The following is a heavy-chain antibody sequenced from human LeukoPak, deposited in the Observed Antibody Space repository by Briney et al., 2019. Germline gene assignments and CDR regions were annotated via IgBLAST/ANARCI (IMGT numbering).Heavy chain of an antibody. V-gene: IGHV4-34*01. CDR1: GGSFSGYY. J-gene: IGHJ4*02. D-gene: IGHD2-15*01. CDR3: ARDARGGGLD. Sequence: SETLSLTCAVYGGSFSGYYWSWIRQPPGKGLEWIGEINHSGSTNYNPSLKSRVTISVDKSKNQFPLKLSSVTAADTAVYYCARDARGGGLDWGQGTLVTVSS. CDR2: INHSGST.